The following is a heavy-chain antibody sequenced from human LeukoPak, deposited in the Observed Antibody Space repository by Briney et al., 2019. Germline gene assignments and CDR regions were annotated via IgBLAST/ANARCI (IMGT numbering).Heavy chain of an antibody. D-gene: IGHD1-7*01. Sequence: GGSLRLSCAASGFTFSSYEMNWVRQAPGKGLEWVSYISSSGSTIYYADSVKGRFTISRDNAKNSLYLQTNSLRAEDTAVYYCARVITGTNDYWGQGTLVTVSS. CDR1: GFTFSSYE. J-gene: IGHJ4*02. CDR2: ISSSGSTI. V-gene: IGHV3-48*03. CDR3: ARVITGTNDY.